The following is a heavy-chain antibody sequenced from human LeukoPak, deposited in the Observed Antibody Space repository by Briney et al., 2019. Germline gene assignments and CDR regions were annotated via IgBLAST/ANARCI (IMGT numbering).Heavy chain of an antibody. J-gene: IGHJ6*04. CDR2: IILLFGTA. CDR3: ARADTAMVPPYYYYYGMDV. V-gene: IGHV1-69*13. D-gene: IGHD5-18*01. Sequence: SVKVSCKASGGTFSSYSISWVRQAPGQGLEWMVGIILLFGTANYAQKFQGRVTITADESTSTAYMELSSLRSEDTAVYYCARADTAMVPPYYYYYGMDVWGKGTTVTVSS. CDR1: GGTFSSYS.